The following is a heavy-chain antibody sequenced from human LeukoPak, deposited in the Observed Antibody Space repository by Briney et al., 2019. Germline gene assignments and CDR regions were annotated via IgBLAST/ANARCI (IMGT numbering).Heavy chain of an antibody. CDR1: GYSISSGYY. D-gene: IGHD6-25*01. V-gene: IGHV4-38-2*01. Sequence: SETLSLTCAVSGYSISSGYYWGWIRQPPGKGLEWIGSIYHSGSTYYNPSLKSRVTISVDTSKNQFSLKLSSVTAADTAVYYCARVTAYSSENYFDYWGRGTLVTVSS. CDR2: IYHSGST. CDR3: ARVTAYSSENYFDY. J-gene: IGHJ4*02.